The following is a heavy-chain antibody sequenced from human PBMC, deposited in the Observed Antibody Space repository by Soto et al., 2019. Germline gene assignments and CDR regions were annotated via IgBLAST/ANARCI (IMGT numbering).Heavy chain of an antibody. CDR3: TRQNIEHSSGWYP. J-gene: IGHJ5*02. V-gene: IGHV3-48*02. D-gene: IGHD6-13*01. CDR1: GFIFSNYH. CDR2: IRNSGNTI. Sequence: DVQLVESGGGLVQPGGSLRLSCAASGFIFSNYHMNWVRQAPGKGLEWVSYIRNSGNTIYYANSVKCRFNISRDNAKGSRYLQMNSLRDEDTAVYYCTRQNIEHSSGWYPWGQGTLVTVSS.